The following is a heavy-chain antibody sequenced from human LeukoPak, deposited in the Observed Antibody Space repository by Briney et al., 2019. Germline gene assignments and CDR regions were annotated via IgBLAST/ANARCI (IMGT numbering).Heavy chain of an antibody. CDR3: ARQFLYYDAFDI. D-gene: IGHD3-3*01. V-gene: IGHV5-51*01. Sequence: AGESLKISRKGSGYNFTSYWIGWVRQMPGKGLEWMGIIYPGDSDTRYSPSFQGQVTISADKSISTAYLQWSSLKASDTAMYYCARQFLYYDAFDIWGQGTMVTVSS. CDR2: IYPGDSDT. J-gene: IGHJ3*02. CDR1: GYNFTSYW.